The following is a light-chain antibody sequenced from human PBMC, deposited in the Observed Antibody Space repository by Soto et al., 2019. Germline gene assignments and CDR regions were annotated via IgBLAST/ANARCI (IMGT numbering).Light chain of an antibody. Sequence: QSALTQPASVSGSPGQSITISCTGTSNDVGGYDLVSWYQQHPGKAPKLILYEATKRPSGVSDRFSGSKSGNTASLTISALQAEDEADYYCSSYTIYSTLLLFGGGTKLTVL. CDR3: SSYTIYSTLLL. V-gene: IGLV2-14*02. CDR1: SNDVGGYDL. J-gene: IGLJ2*01. CDR2: EAT.